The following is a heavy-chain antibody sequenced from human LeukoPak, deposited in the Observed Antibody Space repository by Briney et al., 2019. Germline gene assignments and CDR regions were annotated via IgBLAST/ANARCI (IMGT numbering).Heavy chain of an antibody. CDR3: AKERLRLMVAVAGSNWCDP. V-gene: IGHV3-23*01. Sequence: PGGSLRLSCAASGFTFSSNGMSWVRQAPGKGLEWVSAISGSGGSTYYADSVKGRFTISRDNSKNTLYLQMNRLRADDTAVYGCAKERLRLMVAVAGSNWCDPWGQRTLVTVSS. D-gene: IGHD6-19*01. J-gene: IGHJ5*02. CDR1: GFTFSSNG. CDR2: ISGSGGST.